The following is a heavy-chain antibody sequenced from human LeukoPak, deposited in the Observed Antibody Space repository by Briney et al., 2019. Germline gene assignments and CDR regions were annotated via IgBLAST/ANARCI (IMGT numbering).Heavy chain of an antibody. V-gene: IGHV1-69*13. J-gene: IGHJ3*02. CDR1: GGTFSSYA. D-gene: IGHD1-1*01. CDR3: ARRREYNWNDVEAFDI. Sequence: GASVKVSCKASGGTFSSYAISWVRQAPGQGLEWMGGIIPIFGTANYAQKFQGRVTITADESTSTAYMELSSLRSEDTAVYYCARRREYNWNDVEAFDIWGQGTMVTVSS. CDR2: IIPIFGTA.